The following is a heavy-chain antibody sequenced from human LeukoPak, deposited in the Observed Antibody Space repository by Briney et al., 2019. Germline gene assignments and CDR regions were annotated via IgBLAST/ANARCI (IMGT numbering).Heavy chain of an antibody. D-gene: IGHD3-16*01. Sequence: PSETLSLTCTVSGDSISSYHWSWIRQPPGKGLEWIGYISYSGSTNNNPSLKSRVTISVDTSKNQYSLKLSSVTAADTAVYYCARVGRGDHTWGSYYYDHWGQGTLVTVSS. CDR1: GDSISSYH. CDR3: ARVGRGDHTWGSYYYDH. CDR2: ISYSGST. V-gene: IGHV4-59*01. J-gene: IGHJ4*02.